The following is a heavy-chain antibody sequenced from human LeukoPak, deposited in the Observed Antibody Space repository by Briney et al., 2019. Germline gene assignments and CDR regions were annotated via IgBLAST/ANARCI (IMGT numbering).Heavy chain of an antibody. D-gene: IGHD2-2*01. V-gene: IGHV4-34*01. CDR3: ARGLVVPAAMLSYYYYMDV. J-gene: IGHJ6*03. Sequence: PSETLSLTCAVYGGSFRGYYWSWIRQPPGKGLEWIGEINHSGSTNYNPSLKRRVTISVDTSKNQFSLKLSSVTAADTAVYYCARGLVVPAAMLSYYYYMDVWGKGTTVTVSS. CDR2: INHSGST. CDR1: GGSFRGYY.